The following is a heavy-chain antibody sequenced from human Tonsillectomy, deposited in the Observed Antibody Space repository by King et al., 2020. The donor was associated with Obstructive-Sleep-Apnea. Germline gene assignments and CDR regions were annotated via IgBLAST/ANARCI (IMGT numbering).Heavy chain of an antibody. Sequence: QLQESGPGLVKPSETLSLTCSVSGGSISSSRYYWGWIRQPPGKGLEWIGSIYYSGSTYYNPSLKSRVTMSVDTSKNLFSLKMSPVTAADTAVYYCARDPYSYFDYWGQGTLVTVSS. CDR3: ARDPYSYFDY. CDR2: IYYSGST. J-gene: IGHJ4*02. D-gene: IGHD2-21*01. V-gene: IGHV4-39*07. CDR1: GGSISSSRYY.